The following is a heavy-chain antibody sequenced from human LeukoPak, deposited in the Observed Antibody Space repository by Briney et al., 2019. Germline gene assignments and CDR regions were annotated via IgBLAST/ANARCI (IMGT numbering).Heavy chain of an antibody. V-gene: IGHV3-30-3*01. CDR3: ARDRSYEGNWFDP. J-gene: IGHJ5*02. D-gene: IGHD5-18*01. Sequence: PGGSLRLSCAASGFTFSSYAMHWVRQAPGKGLEWVAVISYDGSNKYYADSVKGRFTISRDNSKNTLYLQMNSLRAEDTAVYYCARDRSYEGNWFDPWGQGTLVTVSS. CDR1: GFTFSSYA. CDR2: ISYDGSNK.